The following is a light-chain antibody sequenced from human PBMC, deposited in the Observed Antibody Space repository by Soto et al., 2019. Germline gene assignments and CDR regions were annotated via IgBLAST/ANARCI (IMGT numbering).Light chain of an antibody. CDR3: QQYGSSPIT. CDR1: PSVTDF. Sequence: EIVLTQSPATLSLSPWERATLSCRASPSVTDFLAWYQQKPGQAPRLLIYGASSRATGIPDRFSGSGSGTDFTLTISRLEPEDFAVYYCQQYGSSPITFGQGTRLEIK. V-gene: IGKV3-20*01. CDR2: GAS. J-gene: IGKJ5*01.